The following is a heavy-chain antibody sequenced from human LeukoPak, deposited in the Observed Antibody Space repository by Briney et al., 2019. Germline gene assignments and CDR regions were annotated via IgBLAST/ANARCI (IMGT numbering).Heavy chain of an antibody. V-gene: IGHV3-33*06. D-gene: IGHD3-22*01. CDR3: AKDPGLGGYYYDSSGYPS. J-gene: IGHJ4*02. Sequence: GGSLRLSCAACGFTFSSYGMHGLRQAPGRGVEGVAVMWYDGCNKDYADSVKARLTTSRDNSKNTLYLQMNSLRAEDTAVYYCAKDPGLGGYYYDSSGYPSWGQGTLVTVSS. CDR1: GFTFSSYG. CDR2: MWYDGCNK.